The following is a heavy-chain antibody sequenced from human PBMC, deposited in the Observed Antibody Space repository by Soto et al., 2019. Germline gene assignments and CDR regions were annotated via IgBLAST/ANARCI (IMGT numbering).Heavy chain of an antibody. CDR3: ASKDPYYYDSSGYRYYYYGMDV. Sequence: GGSLRLSCEASGFTFSDYYMSWIRQAPGKGLEWVSYISSSGSTIYYADSVEGRFTISRDNAKNSLYLQMNSLRAEDTAVYYCASKDPYYYDSSGYRYYYYGMDVWGQGTTVTVSS. D-gene: IGHD3-22*01. CDR2: ISSSGSTI. J-gene: IGHJ6*02. CDR1: GFTFSDYY. V-gene: IGHV3-11*01.